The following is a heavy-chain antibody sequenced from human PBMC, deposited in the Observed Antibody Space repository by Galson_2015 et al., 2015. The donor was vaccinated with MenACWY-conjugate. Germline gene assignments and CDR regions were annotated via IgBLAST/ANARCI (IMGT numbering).Heavy chain of an antibody. D-gene: IGHD3-10*01. V-gene: IGHV4-39*01. CDR3: ARLPRGINLIPEGS. CDR1: GGSIYSSDHW. CDR2: IHHSETT. Sequence: SETLSLTCSVSGGSIYSSDHWWGWIRQPPGKGLEWIASIHHSETTHYNPSLKSRVSISVDTSKNQFSLKLSSVSAADTAVYYCARLPRGINLIPEGSWGQGLLVTVSS. J-gene: IGHJ5*02.